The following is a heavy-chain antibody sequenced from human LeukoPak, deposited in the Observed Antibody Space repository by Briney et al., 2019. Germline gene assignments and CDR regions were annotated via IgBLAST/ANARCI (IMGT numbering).Heavy chain of an antibody. CDR3: ARGDYGSGEYYYYYGMDV. V-gene: IGHV6-1*01. J-gene: IGHJ6*02. Sequence: SQTPSLTCAISGDSVSSKSAAWNWIRQSPSRGLEWLGRTYYRSKWYNDYAVSVKSRITINPDTSKNQFSLQLNSVTPEDTAVYYCARGDYGSGEYYYYYGMDVWGQGTTVTVSS. CDR2: TYYRSKWYN. CDR1: GDSVSSKSAA. D-gene: IGHD3-10*01.